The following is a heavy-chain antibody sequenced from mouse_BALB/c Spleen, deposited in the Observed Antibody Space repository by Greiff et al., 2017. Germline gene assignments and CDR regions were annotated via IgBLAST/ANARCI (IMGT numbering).Heavy chain of an antibody. D-gene: IGHD1-1*01. CDR1: GYSITSDYA. Sequence: EVQLQQSGPGLVKPSQSLSLTCTVTGYSITSDYAWNWIRQFPGNKLEWMGYISYSGSTSYNPSLKSRISITRDTSKNQFFLQLNSVTTEDTATYYCALITTVVADWYFDVWGAGTTVTVSS. CDR2: ISYSGST. J-gene: IGHJ1*01. CDR3: ALITTVVADWYFDV. V-gene: IGHV3-2*02.